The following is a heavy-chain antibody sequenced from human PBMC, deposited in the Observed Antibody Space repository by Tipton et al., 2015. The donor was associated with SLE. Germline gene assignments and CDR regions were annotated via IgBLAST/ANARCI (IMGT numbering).Heavy chain of an antibody. D-gene: IGHD3-10*01. CDR2: IRNDGTNN. V-gene: IGHV3-30*02. CDR1: GFTFSNYG. J-gene: IGHJ4*02. CDR3: AKMRPPWGEFSVEEDHLDS. Sequence: SLRLSCAASGFTFSNYGMHWVHQALGKGLDWVAFIRNDGTNNYYADSVKGRFTVSRDNSKNTVYLQMNSLRVEDTAMYYCAKMRPPWGEFSVEEDHLDSWGQGTLVTVSS.